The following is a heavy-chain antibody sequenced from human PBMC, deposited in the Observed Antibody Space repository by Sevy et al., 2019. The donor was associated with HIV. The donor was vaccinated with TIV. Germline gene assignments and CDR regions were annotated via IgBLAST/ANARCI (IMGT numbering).Heavy chain of an antibody. J-gene: IGHJ4*02. CDR2: IYYSGNT. D-gene: IGHD6-13*01. CDR1: GDSINFYY. CDR3: ARGGRNHEQLDYFDY. Sequence: SETLSLTCTVSGDSINFYYWNWIRQPPGKGLEWIGYIYYSGNTDYSPSLKSRVSMSVDTSKNHFSLKLNSVTAADTAIYYCARGGRNHEQLDYFDYWGQGTLVTVSS. V-gene: IGHV4-59*01.